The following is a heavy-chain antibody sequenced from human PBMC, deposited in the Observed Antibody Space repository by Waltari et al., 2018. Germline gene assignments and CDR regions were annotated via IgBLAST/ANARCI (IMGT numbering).Heavy chain of an antibody. CDR2: ISGYNGNT. CDR1: GYMLTTYG. J-gene: IGHJ4*02. Sequence: QVQLVQSGAEVKKPGASVKVSCKASGYMLTTYGLTWVRQAPGQGLEWMGWISGYNGNTKYAQQFQGRVTMTIDTSTSTAYMELRSLRADDTAVYYCARGARMYFDNWGQGTLVTVSS. CDR3: ARGARMYFDN. V-gene: IGHV1-18*01. D-gene: IGHD2-15*01.